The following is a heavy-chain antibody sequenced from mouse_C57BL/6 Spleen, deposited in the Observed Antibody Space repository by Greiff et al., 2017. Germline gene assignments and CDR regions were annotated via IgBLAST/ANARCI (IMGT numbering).Heavy chain of an antibody. CDR2: IDPISGGT. D-gene: IGHD3-3*01. J-gene: IGHJ2*01. Sequence: QVQLQQPGAELVKPGASVKLSCKASGSTFPSSWMPWVKQRPGRGLEWIGRIDPISGGTKYNEKFKSKATLTVDKPSSPAYMQLSSLTSEDSAVYDCARLGDYWGQGTTRTVSA. CDR1: GSTFPSSW. CDR3: ARLGDY. V-gene: IGHV1-72*01.